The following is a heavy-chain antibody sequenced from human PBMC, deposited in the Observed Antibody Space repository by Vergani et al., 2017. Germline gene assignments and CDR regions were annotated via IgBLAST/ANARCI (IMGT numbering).Heavy chain of an antibody. D-gene: IGHD1-1*01. CDR3: ARVILVQLERRYYYYGMDV. CDR1: GYTFTSYY. CDR2: INPSGGST. J-gene: IGHJ6*02. V-gene: IGHV1-46*01. Sequence: QVQLVQSGAEVKKPGASVKVSCKASGYTFTSYYMHWVRQAPGQGLEWMGIINPSGGSTSYAQKFQGRVTMTRDTSTSTVYRELSSLRSEDTAVYYCARVILVQLERRYYYYGMDVWGQGTTVTVSS.